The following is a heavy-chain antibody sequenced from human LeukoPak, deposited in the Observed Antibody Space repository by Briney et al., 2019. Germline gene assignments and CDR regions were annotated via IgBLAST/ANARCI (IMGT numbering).Heavy chain of an antibody. CDR2: IYYSGST. D-gene: IGHD3-22*01. J-gene: IGHJ3*02. V-gene: IGHV4-39*07. CDR3: ARRAYYYDSSGYWLWAFDI. CDR1: GGSISSNNYY. Sequence: PETLSLTCTVSGGSISSNNYYWGWIRQPPGKGLEWIGSIYYSGSTYYNPSLKSRVTISVDTSKNQFSLKLSSVTAADTAVYYCARRAYYYDSSGYWLWAFDIWGQGTMVTVSS.